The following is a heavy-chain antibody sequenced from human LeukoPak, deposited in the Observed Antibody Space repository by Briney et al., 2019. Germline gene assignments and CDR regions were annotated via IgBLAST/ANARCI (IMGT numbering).Heavy chain of an antibody. Sequence: GGSLRLSCAASGFTFSSYAMSWVRQAPGKGLEWVSAISGSGGSTYYADSVMGRFTISRDNSKNTLYLQMNSLRAEDTAVYYCAKGYDFWSGPPLSWGQGTLVTVSS. CDR1: GFTFSSYA. CDR3: AKGYDFWSGPPLS. J-gene: IGHJ5*02. D-gene: IGHD3-3*01. CDR2: ISGSGGST. V-gene: IGHV3-23*01.